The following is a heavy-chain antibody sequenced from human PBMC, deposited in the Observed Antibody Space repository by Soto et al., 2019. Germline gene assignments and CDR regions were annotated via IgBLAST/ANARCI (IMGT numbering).Heavy chain of an antibody. Sequence: LRISCAASGFTVSSNYMSWVRQAPGKGLEWVSVIYSGGSTYYADSVKGRFTISRDNSKNTLYLQMNSLRAEDTAVYYCARDRREYSGSLWGIDAFDIWGQGTMVTVSS. CDR1: GFTVSSNY. CDR3: ARDRREYSGSLWGIDAFDI. J-gene: IGHJ3*02. D-gene: IGHD5-12*01. V-gene: IGHV3-66*01. CDR2: IYSGGST.